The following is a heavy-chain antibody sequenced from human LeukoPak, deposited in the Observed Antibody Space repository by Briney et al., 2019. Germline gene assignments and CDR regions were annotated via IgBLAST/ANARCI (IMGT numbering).Heavy chain of an antibody. CDR3: ARSTAYYYNSSAGWGAFDI. CDR2: INPNNGGT. D-gene: IGHD3-22*01. CDR1: GYTFTGHY. V-gene: IGHV1-2*02. Sequence: ASVKVSCKASGYTFTGHYMHWVRQAPGQGLEWMGWINPNNGGTNYAQKFQGRVTMTRDTSISTAYMELSRLRSDDTAMYYCARSTAYYYNSSAGWGAFDIWGQGTMVTVSS. J-gene: IGHJ3*02.